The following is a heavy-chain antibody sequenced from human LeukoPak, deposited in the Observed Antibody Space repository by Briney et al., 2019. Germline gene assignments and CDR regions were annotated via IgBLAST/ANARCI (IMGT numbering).Heavy chain of an antibody. J-gene: IGHJ4*02. Sequence: SETLSLTCTVSGGSISSSSYYWGWIRQPPGKGLEWIGSIYYSGSTNYNPSLKSRVTISVDTSKKQFSLKVSSVTAADTAVYYCASQTDGYNSLFDYWGQGTLVTVSS. CDR1: GGSISSSSYY. D-gene: IGHD5-24*01. CDR2: IYYSGST. V-gene: IGHV4-39*07. CDR3: ASQTDGYNSLFDY.